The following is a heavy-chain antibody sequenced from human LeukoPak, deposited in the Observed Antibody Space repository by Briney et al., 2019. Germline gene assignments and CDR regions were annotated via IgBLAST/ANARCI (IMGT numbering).Heavy chain of an antibody. CDR2: INHSGST. J-gene: IGHJ4*02. Sequence: SETLSLTCAVYGGSFSGYYWSWIRQPPGKGLEWIGEINHSGSTNYIPSLKSRVTISVDTSKNQFSLKLSSVTAADTAVYYCARAVAGRFDYWGQGTLVTVSS. D-gene: IGHD6-19*01. V-gene: IGHV4-34*01. CDR1: GGSFSGYY. CDR3: ARAVAGRFDY.